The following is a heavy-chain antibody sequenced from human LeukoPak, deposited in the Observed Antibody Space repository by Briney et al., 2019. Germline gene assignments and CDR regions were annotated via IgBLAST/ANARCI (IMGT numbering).Heavy chain of an antibody. CDR1: GLPHSSSC. D-gene: IGHD2-2*01. J-gene: IGHJ5*02. Sequence: GGSLRLFCGASGLPHSSSCMSWVRQAPGKGLECVANIKRDGSEKYCVDSVKGRFTISRDNAKNSLYLQMNSLRGEDTAVYYCARDRVCHALGFEPWGRGTLVTVSS. V-gene: IGHV3-7*01. CDR2: IKRDGSEK. CDR3: ARDRVCHALGFEP.